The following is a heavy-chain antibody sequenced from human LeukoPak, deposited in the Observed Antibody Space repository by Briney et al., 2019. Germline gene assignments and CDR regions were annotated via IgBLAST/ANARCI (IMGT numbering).Heavy chain of an antibody. CDR3: ARDTPAGLFDY. Sequence: ETLSLTCAVYGGSFSGYYWSWIRQPPGKGLEWVANIKQDGSEKYYVDSVKGRFTISRDNAKNSLYLQMNSLRAEDTAVYYCARDTPAGLFDYWGQGTLVTVSS. CDR2: IKQDGSEK. CDR1: GGSFSGYY. V-gene: IGHV3-7*01. D-gene: IGHD3-10*01. J-gene: IGHJ4*02.